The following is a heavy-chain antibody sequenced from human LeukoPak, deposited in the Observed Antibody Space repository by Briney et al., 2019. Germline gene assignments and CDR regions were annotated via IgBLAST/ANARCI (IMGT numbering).Heavy chain of an antibody. Sequence: SQTLSLTCTVSGGSISSGDYYWSWIRQPPGKGLEWIGYIDYRGSTYYNPSLKSRVTISVDTSKNQFSLKLSSVTAADTAVYYCASQGFITIFGVVTGAHFDYWGQGTLVTVSS. CDR2: IDYRGST. V-gene: IGHV4-30-4*08. D-gene: IGHD3-3*01. CDR3: ASQGFITIFGVVTGAHFDY. CDR1: GGSISSGDYY. J-gene: IGHJ4*02.